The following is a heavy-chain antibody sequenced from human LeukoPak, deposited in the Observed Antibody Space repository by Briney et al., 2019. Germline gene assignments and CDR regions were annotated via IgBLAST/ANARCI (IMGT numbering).Heavy chain of an antibody. CDR2: IIPIFGTA. Sequence: ASVKVSCKASGGTFSSYAICWVRQAPGQGLEWMGGIIPIFGTANYAQKFQGRVTITADESTSTAYMELSSLRSEDTAVYYCARAHCSSTSCHLFDYWGQGTLVTVSS. CDR3: ARAHCSSTSCHLFDY. CDR1: GGTFSSYA. D-gene: IGHD2-2*01. V-gene: IGHV1-69*13. J-gene: IGHJ4*02.